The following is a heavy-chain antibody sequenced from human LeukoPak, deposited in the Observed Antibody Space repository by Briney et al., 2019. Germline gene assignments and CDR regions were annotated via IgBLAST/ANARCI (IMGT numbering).Heavy chain of an antibody. D-gene: IGHD2-2*03. V-gene: IGHV3-23*01. J-gene: IGHJ4*02. CDR2: ISGNGGST. CDR1: GFAFSSYA. Sequence: PGGSLRLSCAASGFAFSSYAMDWVRQAPGKGLEWVSTISGNGGSTYYADSVKGRFTISRDNSKDTLYLQMNSLRAEDTAVYYCASGYCGSTNCRRDYWGQGTLVTVSS. CDR3: ASGYCGSTNCRRDY.